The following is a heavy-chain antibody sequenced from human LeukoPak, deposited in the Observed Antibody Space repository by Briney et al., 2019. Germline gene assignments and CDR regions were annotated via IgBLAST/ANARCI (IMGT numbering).Heavy chain of an antibody. CDR3: ARHAGIGSWYKYYYYGMDV. CDR1: GGSISSYH. Sequence: PSETLSLTCTVSGGSISSYHWSWIRQPPGKGLEWIGYIYYSGSTNYNPSLKSRVTISIDTSKNQFSLKLSSVTAADTAVYYCARHAGIGSWYKYYYYGMDVWGQGTTVTVSS. J-gene: IGHJ6*02. D-gene: IGHD2-15*01. CDR2: IYYSGST. V-gene: IGHV4-59*08.